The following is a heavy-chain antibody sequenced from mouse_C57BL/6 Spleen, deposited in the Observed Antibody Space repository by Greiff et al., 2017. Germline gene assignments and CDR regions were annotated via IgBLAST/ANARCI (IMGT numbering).Heavy chain of an antibody. Sequence: EVKLEESGGGLVQPGGSMKLSCAASGFTFSDAWMDWVRQSPEKGLEWVAEIRNKANNHATYYAEPVKGRFTISRDDTKISVYLQMNSLRAEDAGIYYCTPHCEFAMDYCGQGTSVTVSS. CDR1: GFTFSDAW. CDR2: IRNKANNHAT. CDR3: TPHCEFAMDY. J-gene: IGHJ4*01. V-gene: IGHV6-6*01.